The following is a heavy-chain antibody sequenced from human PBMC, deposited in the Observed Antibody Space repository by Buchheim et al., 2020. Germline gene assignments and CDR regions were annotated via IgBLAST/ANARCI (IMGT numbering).Heavy chain of an antibody. CDR3: ARDEVRIGAGHFDY. V-gene: IGHV3-33*01. J-gene: IGHJ4*02. Sequence: QVQLVESGGGVVQPGRSLRLSCAASGFTFSSSGMHWVRQAPGKGLEWVAVIWYDGSNKYYADSVKGRFTISRDNSKNTLYRQMNSLRAEDTAVYSCARDEVRIGAGHFDYWGQGTL. CDR2: IWYDGSNK. D-gene: IGHD4/OR15-4a*01. CDR1: GFTFSSSG.